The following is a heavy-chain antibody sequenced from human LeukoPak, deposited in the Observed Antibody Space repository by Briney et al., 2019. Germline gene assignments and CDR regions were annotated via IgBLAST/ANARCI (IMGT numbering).Heavy chain of an antibody. D-gene: IGHD4-17*01. CDR3: ARDTTEYYYYYMDV. CDR2: IYSGGST. Sequence: GGSLRLSCAASGFTVSSNYMSWVRQAPGKGLEWVSVIYSGGSTCYADSVKGRFTISRDNSKNTLYLQMNSLRAEDTAVYYCARDTTEYYYYYMDVWGKGTTVTVSS. V-gene: IGHV3-53*01. J-gene: IGHJ6*03. CDR1: GFTVSSNY.